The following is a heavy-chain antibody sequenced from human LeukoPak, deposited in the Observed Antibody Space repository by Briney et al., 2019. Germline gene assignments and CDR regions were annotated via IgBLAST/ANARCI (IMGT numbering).Heavy chain of an antibody. V-gene: IGHV1-18*01. D-gene: IGHD1-26*01. J-gene: IGHJ4*02. CDR3: ARQSTGSYYSPIDY. CDR1: GYTFTSYG. CDR2: VSTYNGNT. Sequence: ASVKVSCTASGYTFTSYGISWVRQAPGQGLEWMGWVSTYNGNTKYAQNLQGRVTTTTDTSTSTAYMELRSLRSEDTAMYYCARQSTGSYYSPIDYWGQGTLVTVSS.